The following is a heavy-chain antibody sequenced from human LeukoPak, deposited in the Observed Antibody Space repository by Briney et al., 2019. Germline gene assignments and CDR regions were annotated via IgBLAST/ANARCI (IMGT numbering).Heavy chain of an antibody. J-gene: IGHJ4*02. CDR2: INPNSAAT. CDR1: GYTFTGYY. Sequence: GASVKVSCKTSGYTFTGYYIHWVRQAPGQGLEWMGWINPNSAATNYAQKFQGRVTMTRDTSISTVFMELSNLRSDDTSVYYCARDGRERAVTDWGQGTLVTVSS. V-gene: IGHV1-2*02. D-gene: IGHD6-19*01. CDR3: ARDGRERAVTD.